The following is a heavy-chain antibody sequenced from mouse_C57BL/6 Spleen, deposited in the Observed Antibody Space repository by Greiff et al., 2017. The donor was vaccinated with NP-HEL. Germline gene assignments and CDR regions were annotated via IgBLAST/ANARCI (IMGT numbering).Heavy chain of an antibody. D-gene: IGHD2-1*01. J-gene: IGHJ2*01. CDR1: GFSFNTYA. CDR2: IRSKSNNYAT. CDR3: VREGNSFDD. Sequence: EVMLVESGGGLVQPKGSLKLSCAASGFSFNTYAMNWVRQAPGKGLEWVARIRSKSNNYATYYADSVKDRFTISRDDSESMLYLQMNNLKTEDTAMYYCVREGNSFDDWGKGTTLTVAS. V-gene: IGHV10-1*01.